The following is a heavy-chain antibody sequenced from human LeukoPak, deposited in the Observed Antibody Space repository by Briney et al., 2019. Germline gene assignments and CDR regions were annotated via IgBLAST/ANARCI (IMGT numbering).Heavy chain of an antibody. Sequence: GASVKVSCKASGGTFSSYAISWVRQAPGQGLEWMGGIIPIFGTANYAQKFQGRVTITADESTSTAYMELRSLRSDDTAVYYCARKAAVAGTLGWFDPWGQGTLVTVSS. D-gene: IGHD6-19*01. CDR2: IIPIFGTA. J-gene: IGHJ5*02. CDR1: GGTFSSYA. CDR3: ARKAAVAGTLGWFDP. V-gene: IGHV1-69*13.